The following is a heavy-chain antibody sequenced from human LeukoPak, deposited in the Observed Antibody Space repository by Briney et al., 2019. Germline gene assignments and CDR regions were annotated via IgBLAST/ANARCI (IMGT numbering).Heavy chain of an antibody. V-gene: IGHV1-24*01. CDR2: FDPGSGEI. CDR3: ATGTHYDLLPF. D-gene: IGHD3-9*01. CDR1: GYSITELS. Sequence: GASVKVSCKVSGYSITELSTHWVRQAPGKGLEWMGGFDPGSGEIICEQKFQDRVTMTEDTSADTAYMELGSLRSEDTALYYCATGTHYDLLPFWGQGTLVTVSS. J-gene: IGHJ4*02.